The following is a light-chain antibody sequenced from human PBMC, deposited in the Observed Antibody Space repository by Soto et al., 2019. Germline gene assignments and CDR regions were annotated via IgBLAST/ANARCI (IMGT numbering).Light chain of an antibody. CDR2: EVS. J-gene: IGLJ3*02. V-gene: IGLV2-14*01. CDR3: SSYTSSNTLV. Sequence: QSALTQPASVSGSPGQSITISCTGTSSDVGGYNFVSWYQQHPGKAPKLIIYEVSNRPSGFSNRFSGSKSANTASLTISGLQPEDEADYYCSSYTSSNTLVFGGGTKVTVL. CDR1: SSDVGGYNF.